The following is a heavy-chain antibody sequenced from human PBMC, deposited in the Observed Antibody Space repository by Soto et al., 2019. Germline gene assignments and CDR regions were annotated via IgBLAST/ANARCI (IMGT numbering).Heavy chain of an antibody. Sequence: EVQLLESGGGLVQPGGSLRLSCAASGFTFSSYAMSWVRQAPGKGLAWVSAISVSGGSTYYADSVTGRFTISRDNSKNTLYLQMNSLRAEDTAVYYCAKDRGEQYSSGWINYYYGMDVWGQGTTVTVSS. CDR1: GFTFSSYA. CDR2: ISVSGGST. V-gene: IGHV3-23*01. D-gene: IGHD6-19*01. CDR3: AKDRGEQYSSGWINYYYGMDV. J-gene: IGHJ6*02.